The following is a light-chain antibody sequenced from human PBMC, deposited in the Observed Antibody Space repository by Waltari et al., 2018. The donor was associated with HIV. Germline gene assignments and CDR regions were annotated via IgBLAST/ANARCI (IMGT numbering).Light chain of an antibody. CDR2: EVS. CDR1: SSAFGSYNL. V-gene: IGLV2-23*02. Sequence: QSALTQPASVSGSPGQSITISCTGTSSAFGSYNLVSWYQQHPGKAPTLMLYEVSKRPSGVSDRFSGSKSGNTASLTISGLQAEDEADYHCCSYAGSGGPVVFGGGTKLTVL. CDR3: CSYAGSGGPVV. J-gene: IGLJ2*01.